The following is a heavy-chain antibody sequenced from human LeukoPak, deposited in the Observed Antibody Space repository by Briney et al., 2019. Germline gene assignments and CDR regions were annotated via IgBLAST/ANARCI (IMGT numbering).Heavy chain of an antibody. CDR1: GFTFSSYS. Sequence: GGSLRLSCAASGFTFSSYSMNWVRQAPGKGLEWVSSISSSSSYIYYADSVKGRFTISRDNAKNSLYLQMNSLRAEDTAVYYCARVTHRIAVAGTTPDWFDPWGQGTLVTVSS. CDR3: ARVTHRIAVAGTTPDWFDP. V-gene: IGHV3-21*01. CDR2: ISSSSSYI. D-gene: IGHD6-19*01. J-gene: IGHJ5*02.